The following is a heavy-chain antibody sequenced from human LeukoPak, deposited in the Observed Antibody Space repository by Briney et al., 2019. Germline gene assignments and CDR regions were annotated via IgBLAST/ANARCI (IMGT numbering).Heavy chain of an antibody. CDR3: ARSDDSYGYY. J-gene: IGHJ4*02. Sequence: ASVKVSCKASGYTFSNFDINWVRQATGQGLEWMGWMNPKTGNTGSAQKLQGRVTISGDTSISTAYMELSSLRSEDTAVYYCARSDDSYGYYWGQGTLVTVSS. CDR2: MNPKTGNT. D-gene: IGHD5-18*01. V-gene: IGHV1-8*01. CDR1: GYTFSNFD.